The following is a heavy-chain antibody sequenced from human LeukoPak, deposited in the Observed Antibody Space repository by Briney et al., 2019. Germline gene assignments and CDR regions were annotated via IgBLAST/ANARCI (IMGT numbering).Heavy chain of an antibody. CDR2: INSDGSST. D-gene: IGHD3-3*02. Sequence: PGGSLRLSCAASGLTFSSHWMHWVRQAPGKGLVWVSRINSDGSSTSYADSVKGRFTISRDNAKNTLYLQMNSLRAEDTAVYYCARGLARHSPPIYWGQGTLVTVSS. CDR1: GLTFSSHW. V-gene: IGHV3-74*01. J-gene: IGHJ4*02. CDR3: ARGLARHSPPIY.